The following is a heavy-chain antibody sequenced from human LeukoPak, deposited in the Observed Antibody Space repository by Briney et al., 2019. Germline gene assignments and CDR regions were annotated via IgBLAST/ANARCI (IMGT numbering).Heavy chain of an antibody. V-gene: IGHV3-48*03. Sequence: GGSLRLSCAASGFTFSTYEMNWVRQAPGKGLEWVSYISSSGNGDTIYQPDSVKGRFTISRDNAENSLYLQINSLRAEDTAVYFCARARGDWDAFDIWGRGTMVTVSS. D-gene: IGHD2-21*02. CDR1: GFTFSTYE. CDR2: ISSSGNGDTI. CDR3: ARARGDWDAFDI. J-gene: IGHJ3*02.